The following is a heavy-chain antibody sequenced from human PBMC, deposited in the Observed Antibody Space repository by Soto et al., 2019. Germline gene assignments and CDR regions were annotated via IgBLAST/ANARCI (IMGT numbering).Heavy chain of an antibody. CDR1: GFTFDDYT. CDR3: AKDIGRFTIVLGFDP. J-gene: IGHJ5*02. D-gene: IGHD3-3*01. V-gene: IGHV3-43*01. CDR2: ISWDGGST. Sequence: EVQLVESGGVVVQPGGSLRLSCAASGFTFDDYTMHWVRQAPGKGLEWVSLISWDGGSTYYADSVKGRFTISRDNSKNSLYLQMNSLRTEDTALYYCAKDIGRFTIVLGFDPWGQGTLFTVSS.